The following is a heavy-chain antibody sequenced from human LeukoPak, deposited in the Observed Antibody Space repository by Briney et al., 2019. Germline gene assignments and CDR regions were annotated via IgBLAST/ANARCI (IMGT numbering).Heavy chain of an antibody. CDR3: ARDRKQLWFPDAFDI. Sequence: ASVKVSCKTSGGTFSSYAISWVRQAPGQGLEWMGGIIPIFGTANYAQKFQGRVTITADESTSTAYMELCSLRSEDTAVYYCARDRKQLWFPDAFDIWGQGTMVTVSS. D-gene: IGHD5-18*01. V-gene: IGHV1-69*13. CDR1: GGTFSSYA. CDR2: IIPIFGTA. J-gene: IGHJ3*02.